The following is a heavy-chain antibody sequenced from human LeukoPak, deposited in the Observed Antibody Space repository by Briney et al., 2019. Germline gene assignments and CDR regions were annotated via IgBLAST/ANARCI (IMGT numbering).Heavy chain of an antibody. J-gene: IGHJ6*02. CDR1: GYTFTSYD. CDR3: ARGQFRGYYYYYGMDV. D-gene: IGHD3-10*01. CDR2: MNPNSGNT. V-gene: IGHV1-8*01. Sequence: ASVKVSCKASGYTFTSYDINWVRQATGQGLEWMGWMNPNSGNTGYAQKFQGRVTMTRNTSISTAYMELSSLRSEDTAVYYCARGQFRGYYYYYGMDVWGQGTTVTVSS.